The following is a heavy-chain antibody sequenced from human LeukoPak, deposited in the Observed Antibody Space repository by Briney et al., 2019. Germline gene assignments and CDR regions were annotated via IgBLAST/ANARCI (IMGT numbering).Heavy chain of an antibody. CDR2: IYSGGST. CDR1: GFTVSSNY. Sequence: GGSLRLSCAASGFTVSSNYMSWVRQAPGKGLEWVSVIYSGGSTYYADSVKGRFTISRDNSKNTLYLQMNSLRAEDTAVYYCASSYDSRGYYDYWGQGTLVTVSS. D-gene: IGHD3-22*01. J-gene: IGHJ4*02. CDR3: ASSYDSRGYYDY. V-gene: IGHV3-53*01.